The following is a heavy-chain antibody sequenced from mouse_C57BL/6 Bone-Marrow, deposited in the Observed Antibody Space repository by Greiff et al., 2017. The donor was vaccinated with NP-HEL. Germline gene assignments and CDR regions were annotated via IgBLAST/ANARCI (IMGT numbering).Heavy chain of an antibody. J-gene: IGHJ1*03. CDR1: GYTFTSYG. CDR2: IYPRSGNT. Sequence: VKLMESGAELARPGASVKLSCKASGYTFTSYGISWVKQRPGQGLEWIGEIYPRSGNTYYNEKLKGKATLTADKSSSTAYMELRSLTSEDSAVYFCARGRGWRRGYFDVGGTGTTVTVSS. V-gene: IGHV1-81*01. D-gene: IGHD2-3*01. CDR3: ARGRGWRRGYFDV.